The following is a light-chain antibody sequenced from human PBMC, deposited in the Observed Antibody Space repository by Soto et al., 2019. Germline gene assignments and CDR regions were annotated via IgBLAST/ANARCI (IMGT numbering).Light chain of an antibody. V-gene: IGKV3-15*01. Sequence: EVVLTQSPATLSVSPGEGVTFRCRASQSVGTTLAWYQQKPAQAPRLLIYGAFTRVTGIPARFSGSGSGTEFTLTISSLQAEDFAVYYCQEYSNWPVYTFAQGTKLEIK. CDR3: QEYSNWPVYT. J-gene: IGKJ2*01. CDR1: QSVGTT. CDR2: GAF.